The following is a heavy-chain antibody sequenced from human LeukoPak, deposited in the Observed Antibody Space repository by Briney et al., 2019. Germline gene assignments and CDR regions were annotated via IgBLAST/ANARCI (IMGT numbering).Heavy chain of an antibody. V-gene: IGHV5-51*01. CDR1: GYTFINYW. D-gene: IGHD4-17*01. Sequence: GESLKISCKGSGYTFINYWIGWVRQMPGKGLEWMGIIYPSDSDPRYSPSFRGQVTISADKSISTAYLQCSSLKASDTAMYYCASHDYGDYGTFKYWGQGTLVTVSS. CDR3: ASHDYGDYGTFKY. J-gene: IGHJ4*02. CDR2: IYPSDSDP.